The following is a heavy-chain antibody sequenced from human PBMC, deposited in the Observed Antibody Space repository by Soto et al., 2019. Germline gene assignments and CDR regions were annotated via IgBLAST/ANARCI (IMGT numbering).Heavy chain of an antibody. CDR2: IIPIFGTA. CDR3: AREHCSGGSCYYYYGMAV. V-gene: IGHV1-69*13. J-gene: IGHJ6*02. Sequence: ASVKVSCKASGCTFSSYAISWVRQAPGQGLEWMGGIIPIFGTANYAQKFQGRVTITADESTSTAYMELSSLRSEDTAVYYCAREHCSGGSCYYYYGMAVWGQGTTVTVSS. CDR1: GCTFSSYA. D-gene: IGHD2-15*01.